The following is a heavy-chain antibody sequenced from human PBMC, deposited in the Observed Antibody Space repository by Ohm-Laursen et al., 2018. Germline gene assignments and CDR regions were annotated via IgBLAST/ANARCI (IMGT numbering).Heavy chain of an antibody. CDR2: IYYSGST. CDR3: ALYCGGDCYGMDV. J-gene: IGHJ6*02. D-gene: IGHD2-21*01. CDR1: GGSISSVNYY. Sequence: TLSLTCSVSGGSISSVNYYWGWVRQHPGKGLEWIGYIYYSGSTYYNPSLKSRVTISVDTSKNQFSLKLSSVTAEDTAVYYCALYCGGDCYGMDVWGQGTTVTVSS. V-gene: IGHV4-31*03.